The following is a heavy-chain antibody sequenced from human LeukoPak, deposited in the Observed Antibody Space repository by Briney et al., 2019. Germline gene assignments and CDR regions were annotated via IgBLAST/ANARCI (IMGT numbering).Heavy chain of an antibody. V-gene: IGHV3-30*03. CDR2: ISYDGSNK. Sequence: GGSLRLSCAASGFTFSTYGMHWVRQAPGKGLECVAIISYDGSNKYYTDSVKGRFTISRDNSKNTLYLQMNSLRAEDTAVYYCARQGQPSYCTNGVCYKVTAFDYWGQGTLVTVSS. J-gene: IGHJ4*02. CDR3: ARQGQPSYCTNGVCYKVTAFDY. CDR1: GFTFSTYG. D-gene: IGHD2-8*01.